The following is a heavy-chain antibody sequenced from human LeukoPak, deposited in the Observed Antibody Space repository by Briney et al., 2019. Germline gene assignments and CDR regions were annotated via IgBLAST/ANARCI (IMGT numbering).Heavy chain of an antibody. Sequence: ASVKVSCKTSGYTFITYGISWVRQAPGQGLEWMGWISANNGNTKYAQKFQGRVTMTTDTSTSTAYMELRSLTSDDTAVYFCARFSGFLRGYNFQYSFDYWGHGTLLTVSS. CDR3: ARFSGFLRGYNFQYSFDY. D-gene: IGHD5-18*01. V-gene: IGHV1-18*01. CDR1: GYTFITYG. J-gene: IGHJ4*01. CDR2: ISANNGNT.